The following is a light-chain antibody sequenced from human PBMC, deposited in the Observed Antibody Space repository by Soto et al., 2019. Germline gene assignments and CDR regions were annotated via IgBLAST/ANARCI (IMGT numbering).Light chain of an antibody. CDR3: QQYDNWPPYT. J-gene: IGKJ2*01. Sequence: EIVMTQSPATLSVSPGERATLSCRASQSVSSNLAWYQQKPGQAPRLLIYGASTRATGIPARFSGSGSGTDFTLTISSLQSEDLAVYYCQQYDNWPPYTFGQGTKLEIK. V-gene: IGKV3-15*01. CDR1: QSVSSN. CDR2: GAS.